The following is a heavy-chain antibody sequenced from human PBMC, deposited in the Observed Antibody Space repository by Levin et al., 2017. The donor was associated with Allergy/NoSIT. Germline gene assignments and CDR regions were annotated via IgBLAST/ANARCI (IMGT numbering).Heavy chain of an antibody. V-gene: IGHV3-23*01. D-gene: IGHD2-8*01. Sequence: GESLKISCAASGFTFSSYAMSWVRQAPGKGLEWVSAISGSGGSTYYADSVKGRFTISRDNSKNTLYLQMNSLRAEDTAVYYCAKEGSYCTNGVCPMSYFDSWGQGTLVTVSS. CDR3: AKEGSYCTNGVCPMSYFDS. J-gene: IGHJ4*02. CDR1: GFTFSSYA. CDR2: ISGSGGST.